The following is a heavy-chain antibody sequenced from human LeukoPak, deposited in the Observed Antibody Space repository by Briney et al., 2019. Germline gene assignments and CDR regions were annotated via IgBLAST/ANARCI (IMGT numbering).Heavy chain of an antibody. CDR2: ISAYNGNT. CDR3: ARSSLNSGSYPGDY. V-gene: IGHV1-18*01. CDR1: GYTFTSYG. J-gene: IGHJ4*02. D-gene: IGHD1-26*01. Sequence: ASVKVSCKASGYTFTSYGISWVRQAPGQGLEWMGWISAYNGNTNYAQKLQGRVTMTTDTSTSTAYVELRSLRSDDTAVYYCARSSLNSGSYPGDYWGQGTLVTVSS.